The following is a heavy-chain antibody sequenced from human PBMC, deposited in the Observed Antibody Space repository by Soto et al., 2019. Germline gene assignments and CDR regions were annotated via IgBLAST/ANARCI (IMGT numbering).Heavy chain of an antibody. J-gene: IGHJ4*02. CDR2: LIPIFGTP. V-gene: IGHV1-69*01. CDR1: GGTFRNFA. CDR3: ARAEYSSIYYFDY. D-gene: IGHD6-6*01. Sequence: QVQLVQSGAEVKKPGSSVTVSCKASGGTFRNFAINWVRQAPGQGLEWMGGLIPIFGTPNYAQKFQGRVTITADESTSTAYMELNSLRSEDTAVYYCARAEYSSIYYFDYWGQGTLVTVSS.